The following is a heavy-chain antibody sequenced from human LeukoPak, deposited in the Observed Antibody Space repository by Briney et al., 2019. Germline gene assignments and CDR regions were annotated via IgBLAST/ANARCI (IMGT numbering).Heavy chain of an antibody. CDR2: ISSSSSTI. CDR1: GFTFSEYG. V-gene: IGHV3-48*01. D-gene: IGHD6-13*01. J-gene: IGHJ4*02. CDR3: ARDRPSSSLDY. Sequence: PSGGSLRLSCAASGFTFSEYGMHWVRQAPGKGLEWVSYISSSSSTIYYADSVKGRFTISRDNAKNSLYLQMNSLRAEDTAVYYCARDRPSSSLDYWGQGTLATVSS.